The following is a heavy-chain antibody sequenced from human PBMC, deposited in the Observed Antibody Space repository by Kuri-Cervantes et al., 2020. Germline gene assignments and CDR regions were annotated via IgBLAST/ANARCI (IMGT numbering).Heavy chain of an antibody. J-gene: IGHJ6*02. V-gene: IGHV3-30*03. CDR3: ARERIEWELLSGMDV. CDR2: ISYDGSNK. CDR1: GFTFSSYG. Sequence: GESLKIFCAASGFTFSSYGMHWVRQAPGKGLEWVAVISYDGSNKYYADSVKGRFTISRDNSKNTLYLQMNSLRAEDTAVYYCARERIEWELLSGMDVWGQGTTVTVSS. D-gene: IGHD1-26*01.